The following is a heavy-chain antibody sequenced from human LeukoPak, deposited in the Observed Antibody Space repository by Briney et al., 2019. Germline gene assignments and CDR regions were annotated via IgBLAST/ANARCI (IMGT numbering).Heavy chain of an antibody. V-gene: IGHV4-30-4*07. CDR2: IFYSGTT. D-gene: IGHD2-2*01. J-gene: IGHJ5*02. CDR3: ARGRVEYCSSTSCYWFDP. Sequence: SQTLSLTCAVSGGSISGGGYSWSWIRQPPGKGLEWIGYIFYSGTTYYNPSLKSRITISVDTSENQFSLKLSSVTAADTAVYYCARGRVEYCSSTSCYWFDPWGQGTLVTVSS. CDR1: GGSISGGGYS.